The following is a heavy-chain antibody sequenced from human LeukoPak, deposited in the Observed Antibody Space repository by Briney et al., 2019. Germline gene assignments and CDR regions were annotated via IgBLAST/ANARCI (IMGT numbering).Heavy chain of an antibody. CDR3: ARDAYSSGWSNAFDI. V-gene: IGHV3-21*04. J-gene: IGHJ3*02. CDR2: ISSSSSYI. Sequence: GGSLRLSCAASGFTFSSYSMNWVRQAPGKGLEWVSSISSSSSYIYYADSVKGRFTISRDNAKNSLYLQMNSLRAEDTALYYCARDAYSSGWSNAFDIWGQGTMVTVSS. CDR1: GFTFSSYS. D-gene: IGHD6-19*01.